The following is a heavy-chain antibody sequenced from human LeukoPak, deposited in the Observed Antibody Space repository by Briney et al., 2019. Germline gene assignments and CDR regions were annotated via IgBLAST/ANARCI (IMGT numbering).Heavy chain of an antibody. CDR2: LYSGGNT. Sequence: PGGSLRLSCAASGFTVSSNYMGWVRQAPGKGLEWVSVLYSGGNTYYADSVKGRFTISRGNSKNTLYLQMNSLRAEDTAVYYCATSPATGNIYFDLWGRGTLVTVSS. CDR1: GFTVSSNY. D-gene: IGHD6-13*01. CDR3: ATSPATGNIYFDL. J-gene: IGHJ2*01. V-gene: IGHV3-66*01.